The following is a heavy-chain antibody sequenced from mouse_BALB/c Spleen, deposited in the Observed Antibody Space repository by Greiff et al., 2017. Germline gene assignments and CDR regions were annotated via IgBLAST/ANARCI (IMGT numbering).Heavy chain of an antibody. CDR3: TRDYGYDGGFDY. J-gene: IGHJ2*01. CDR2: INPSNGGT. CDR1: GYTFTSYY. V-gene: IGHV1S81*02. D-gene: IGHD2-2*01. Sequence: QVQLQQPGAELVKPGASVKLSCKASGYTFTSYYMYWVKQRPGQGLEWIGGINPSNGGTNFNEKFKSKATLTVDKSSSTAYMQLSSLTSEDSAVYYCTRDYGYDGGFDYWGQGTTLTVSS.